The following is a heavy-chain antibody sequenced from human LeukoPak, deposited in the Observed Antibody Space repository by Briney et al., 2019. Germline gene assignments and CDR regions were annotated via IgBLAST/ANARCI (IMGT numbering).Heavy chain of an antibody. CDR3: ARGLMEGYMDD. J-gene: IGHJ6*03. D-gene: IGHD3-3*01. Sequence: PSETLSLTCAVYGGSFSGYYWSWIRQPPGKGLEWIGEINHSGSTNYNPSLKSRVTISVDTSKNQFSLKLSSVTAADTAVYYCARGLMEGYMDDWGKGTTVTVSS. V-gene: IGHV4-34*01. CDR2: INHSGST. CDR1: GGSFSGYY.